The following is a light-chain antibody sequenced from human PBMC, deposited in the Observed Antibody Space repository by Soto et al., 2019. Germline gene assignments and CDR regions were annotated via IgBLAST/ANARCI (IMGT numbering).Light chain of an antibody. CDR3: QQRSNWPPIT. CDR2: DAS. CDR1: QSVSSY. Sequence: EIVLTHSPATLSLSPGERATLSCRASQSVSSYLAWCQQKPGQAPRLLIYDASNRATGIPARFSGSGSGTDFTLTISSLEPEDFAAYYCQQRSNWPPITFGQGTRLEIK. V-gene: IGKV3-11*01. J-gene: IGKJ5*01.